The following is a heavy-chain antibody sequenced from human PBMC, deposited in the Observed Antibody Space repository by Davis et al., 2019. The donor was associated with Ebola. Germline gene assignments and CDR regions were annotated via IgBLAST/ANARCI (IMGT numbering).Heavy chain of an antibody. D-gene: IGHD4-17*01. J-gene: IGHJ6*04. Sequence: GESLKISCAASGFTFSSYWTHWVRQAPGKGLVWVSRINSDGRSTIYADSVKGRFTISRDNAKNSLYLEMSSLRAEDTAVYYCARDPTATVTTLFDYYYGMDLWGKGTTVTVSS. V-gene: IGHV3-74*01. CDR1: GFTFSSYW. CDR3: ARDPTATVTTLFDYYYGMDL. CDR2: INSDGRST.